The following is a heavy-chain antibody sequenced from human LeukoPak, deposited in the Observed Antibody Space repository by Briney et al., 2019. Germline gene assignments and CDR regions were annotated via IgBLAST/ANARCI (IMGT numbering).Heavy chain of an antibody. CDR2: ISTHNGDT. CDR3: ARDPGQYYDILTGYYTPYYFDY. V-gene: IGHV1-18*01. J-gene: IGHJ4*02. CDR1: GYTFTSYG. D-gene: IGHD3-9*01. Sequence: GASVKVSCKASGYTFTSYGISWVRQAPGQGLEWMGWISTHNGDTDYAQKLQGRVTMTTDTSTSTAYMELRSLRSDDTAVYYCARDPGQYYDILTGYYTPYYFDYWGQGTLVTVSS.